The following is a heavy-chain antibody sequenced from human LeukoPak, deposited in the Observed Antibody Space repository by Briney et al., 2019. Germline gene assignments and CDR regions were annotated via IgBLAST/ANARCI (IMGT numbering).Heavy chain of an antibody. CDR3: ARDLEWGYVY. D-gene: IGHD1-26*01. Sequence: SVKVSCKASGGTFSSYAISWVRQAPGQGLEWMGRIIPILGIANYAQKFQGRVTITADKSTNTAYMELSSLRSEDTAVYYCARDLEWGYVYWGQGTLVTVSS. J-gene: IGHJ4*02. CDR1: GGTFSSYA. CDR2: IIPILGIA. V-gene: IGHV1-69*04.